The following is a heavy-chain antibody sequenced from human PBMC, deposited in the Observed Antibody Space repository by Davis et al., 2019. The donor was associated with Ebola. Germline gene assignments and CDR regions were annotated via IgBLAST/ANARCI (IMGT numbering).Heavy chain of an antibody. CDR2: INHSGRT. CDR1: GGSFSGSY. CDR3: AREGRSGYSNWFDP. Sequence: MPSETLSLTCAVYGGSFSGSYWSWIRQPPGKGLEWIGEINHSGRTNYNPSLKSRVTISVDTSKNQFSLKMSSVTAADTAVYYCAREGRSGYSNWFDPWGQGTLVTVSS. J-gene: IGHJ5*02. V-gene: IGHV4-34*01. D-gene: IGHD3-22*01.